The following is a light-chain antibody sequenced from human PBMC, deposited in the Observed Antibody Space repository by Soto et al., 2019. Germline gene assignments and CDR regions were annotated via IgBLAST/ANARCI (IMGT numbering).Light chain of an antibody. CDR3: QQYGSSPPWT. CDR1: QSVNSRY. CDR2: GAS. V-gene: IGKV3-20*01. Sequence: EIVLTQSPDTLSLSPGERATLSCRASQSVNSRYLAWYQQKPGQAPRLLIYGASSRATGIPDRFSGSGSGTDFTLTISRLEPEDFAGYYCQQYGSSPPWTFGQGTKVEIK. J-gene: IGKJ1*01.